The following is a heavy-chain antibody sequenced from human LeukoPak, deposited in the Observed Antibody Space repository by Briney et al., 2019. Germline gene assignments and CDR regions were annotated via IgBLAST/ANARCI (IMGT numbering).Heavy chain of an antibody. J-gene: IGHJ3*02. D-gene: IGHD3-10*01. CDR3: AKEGAESFPDAFDI. V-gene: IGHV4-59*01. Sequence: SETLSLTCTVSGGSISLYYWSWLRQPPGKGLEWIGYISYSGSTKNNPSLKSRVTISVDTSKNQFSLKLTSVTAADTAVYYCAKEGAESFPDAFDIWGQGTMITVSS. CDR1: GGSISLYY. CDR2: ISYSGST.